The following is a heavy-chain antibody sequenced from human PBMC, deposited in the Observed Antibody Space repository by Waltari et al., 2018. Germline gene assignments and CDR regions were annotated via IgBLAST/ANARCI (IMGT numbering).Heavy chain of an antibody. Sequence: QLQLQESGPGLVKPSETLTLTCTVSGGSISSSSYYWGWIRQPPGKGLEWIGSIYYSGSTYYNPSLKSRVTISVDTSKNQFSLKLSSVTAADTAVYYCARDPGGIAAAGTGHYFDYWGQGTLVTVSS. D-gene: IGHD6-13*01. CDR1: GGSISSSSYY. J-gene: IGHJ4*02. CDR3: ARDPGGIAAAGTGHYFDY. CDR2: IYYSGST. V-gene: IGHV4-39*07.